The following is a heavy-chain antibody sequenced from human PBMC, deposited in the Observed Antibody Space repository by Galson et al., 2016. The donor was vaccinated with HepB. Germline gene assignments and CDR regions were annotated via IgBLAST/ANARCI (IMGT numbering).Heavy chain of an antibody. V-gene: IGHV1-46*01. Sequence: SVKVSCKASGYTFTTYYMHWVRQAPGQGLEWMGMINPSGDSTNYAQKFQGRVTMTRDTSTSTVYMELSSLSSEDTAVYYCARERVYYYGPGSYYTLDYWGQGTLVTVSS. D-gene: IGHD3-10*01. CDR1: GYTFTTYY. CDR2: INPSGDST. J-gene: IGHJ4*02. CDR3: ARERVYYYGPGSYYTLDY.